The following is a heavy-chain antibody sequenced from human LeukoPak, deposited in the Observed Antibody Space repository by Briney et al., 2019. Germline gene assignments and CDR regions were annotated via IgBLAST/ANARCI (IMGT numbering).Heavy chain of an antibody. CDR2: ISAYNGNT. Sequence: GASVKVSCKASGYTFTSYGIRWVRPAPGQGLEWMGWISAYNGNTNYAQKLQGRVTMTTDTSTSTAYMELRSLRSDDTAVYYCAAHCSSTSCYTSFDPWGQGTLVTVSS. CDR3: AAHCSSTSCYTSFDP. V-gene: IGHV1-18*01. D-gene: IGHD2-2*02. J-gene: IGHJ5*02. CDR1: GYTFTSYG.